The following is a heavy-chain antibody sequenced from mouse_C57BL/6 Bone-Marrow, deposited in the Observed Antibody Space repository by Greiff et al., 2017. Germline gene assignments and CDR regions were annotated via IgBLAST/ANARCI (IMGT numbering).Heavy chain of an antibody. CDR2: IYPRSGNT. CDR1: GYTFTSYG. Sequence: QVHVKQSGAELARPGASVKLSCKASGYTFTSYGISWVKQRTGQGLEWIGEIYPRSGNTYYNEKFKGKATLTADKSSSTAYMELRSLTSEDSAVYVCAREGVDDGEFAYWGQGTLVTVSA. V-gene: IGHV1-81*01. CDR3: AREGVDDGEFAY. J-gene: IGHJ3*01. D-gene: IGHD1-1*01.